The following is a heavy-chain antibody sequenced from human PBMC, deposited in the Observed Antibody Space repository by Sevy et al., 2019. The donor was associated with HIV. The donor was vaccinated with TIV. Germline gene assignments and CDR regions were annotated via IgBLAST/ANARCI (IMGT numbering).Heavy chain of an antibody. CDR2: IYYTGGT. J-gene: IGHJ4*02. CDR1: GGSVSSGSYY. V-gene: IGHV4-61*01. CDR3: ARDVLSIRWYTDS. D-gene: IGHD6-19*01. Sequence: SETLSLTCTVSGGSVSSGSYYWSWIRQPPGKGLEWIGYIYYTGGTKYNPSLTSRVTISVDTSKSQFSLKLTSVTAADTAVYYCARDVLSIRWYTDSWGQGTLVTVSS.